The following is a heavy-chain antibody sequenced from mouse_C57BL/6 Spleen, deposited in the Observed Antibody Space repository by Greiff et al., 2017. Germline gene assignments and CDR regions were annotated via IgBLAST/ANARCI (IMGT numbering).Heavy chain of an antibody. CDR3: ARTGGLRAWFAY. CDR1: GYTFTSYW. V-gene: IGHV1-69*01. CDR2: IDPSDSYT. Sequence: HLHHPLAELVMPGASVKLSCKASGYTFTSYWMHWVKQRPGQGLEWIGEIDPSDSYTNYTQKFKGKSTLTVDKSSSTAYMQLSSLTSEDSAVYYCARTGGLRAWFAYWGQGTLVTVSA. J-gene: IGHJ3*01. D-gene: IGHD2-4*01.